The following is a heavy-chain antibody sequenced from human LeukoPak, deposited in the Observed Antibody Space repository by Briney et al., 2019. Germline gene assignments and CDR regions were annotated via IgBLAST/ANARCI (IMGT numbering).Heavy chain of an antibody. J-gene: IGHJ4*02. Sequence: SDTLSLTCTVSGGSLRRYYWSWLRQPPATGLAWIGYIYYSGSPTYNPSLQRRVTISVDTSKNQFSLKLSSLTAAHSAVYYCARQSTVLTFDYWGQGALVTVSS. D-gene: IGHD4-23*01. CDR3: ARQSTVLTFDY. V-gene: IGHV4-59*08. CDR1: GGSLRRYY. CDR2: IYYSGSP.